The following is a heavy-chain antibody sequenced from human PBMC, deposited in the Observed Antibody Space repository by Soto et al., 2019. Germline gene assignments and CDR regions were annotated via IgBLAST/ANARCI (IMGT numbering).Heavy chain of an antibody. V-gene: IGHV3-73*02. Sequence: EVQLVESGGGLVQPGGSLTLSCAAPGFTFSASAMHWVRQASGKGLEWVGRIRSKSNNYATAYSVSVEGRFTISRDDSTNTAYLQVNSLKAEDTAVYYCTRHPSDYGGIDYWGQGSLVTVSS. CDR3: TRHPSDYGGIDY. D-gene: IGHD4-17*01. CDR2: IRSKSNNYAT. CDR1: GFTFSASA. J-gene: IGHJ4*02.